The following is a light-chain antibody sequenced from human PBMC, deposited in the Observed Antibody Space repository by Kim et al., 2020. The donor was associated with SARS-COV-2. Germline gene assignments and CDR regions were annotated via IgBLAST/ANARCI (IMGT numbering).Light chain of an antibody. CDR3: QKYYSDPS. CDR1: QGISNY. J-gene: IGKJ1*01. CDR2: AAS. V-gene: IGKV1-27*01. Sequence: SGSGGDRVTITCRASQGISNYLAWYQQKPGKVPKLLIYAASTLQSGVPSRFSGTGSGTDFTLTISSLQPEDVATYYCQKYYSDPSFGQGTKVDIK.